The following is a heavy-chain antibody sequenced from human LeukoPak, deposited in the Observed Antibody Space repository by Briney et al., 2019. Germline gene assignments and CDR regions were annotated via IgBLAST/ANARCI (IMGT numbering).Heavy chain of an antibody. V-gene: IGHV3-9*01. D-gene: IGHD2/OR15-2a*01. Sequence: PGGSLRLSCAASGFTFDGYAMHWVRHAPGKGLEWVSGISWNSGSIGYADSVKGRFTISRDNAKNSLYLQMNSLRAEDTALYYCAKGAYLNAFDIWGQGTMVTVSS. CDR3: AKGAYLNAFDI. J-gene: IGHJ3*02. CDR2: ISWNSGSI. CDR1: GFTFDGYA.